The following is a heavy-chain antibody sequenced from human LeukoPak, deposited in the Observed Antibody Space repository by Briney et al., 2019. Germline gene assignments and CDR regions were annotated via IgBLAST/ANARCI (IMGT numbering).Heavy chain of an antibody. CDR2: ISGPGGST. CDR3: ARGYFDY. Sequence: PGGSLRLSCVGSRFTFSNYAMTWVRQAPGKGLEWVSAISGPGGSTYYADSVKGRFTISRDNSNDTLYLQMNSVTAEDTAVYYCARGYFDYWGQGTLVTVSS. J-gene: IGHJ4*02. CDR1: RFTFSNYA. V-gene: IGHV3-23*01.